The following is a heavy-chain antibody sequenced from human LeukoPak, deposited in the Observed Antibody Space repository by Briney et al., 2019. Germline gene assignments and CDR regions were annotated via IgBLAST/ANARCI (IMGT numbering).Heavy chain of an antibody. J-gene: IGHJ4*02. CDR2: IYFNGNT. Sequence: SETLSLTCTVSGGSISSSSYYWGWIRQPPGKGLEWIGRIYFNGNTYYNPSLKSRVSISADTSKNQCSLKLTSVTAAATAIYYRAGTLAVAGISFPYSDSWSQGTLATVSS. V-gene: IGHV4-39*01. CDR1: GGSISSSSYY. CDR3: AGTLAVAGISFPYSDS. D-gene: IGHD6-19*01.